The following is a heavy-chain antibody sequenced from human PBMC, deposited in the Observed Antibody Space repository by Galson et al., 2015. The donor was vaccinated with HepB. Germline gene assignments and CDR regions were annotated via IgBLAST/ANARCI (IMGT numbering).Heavy chain of an antibody. CDR1: GYTFTGYY. D-gene: IGHD3-10*01. CDR3: ARDQNYGSGSQIDY. V-gene: IGHV1-2*02. CDR2: INPNRGGT. J-gene: IGHJ4*02. Sequence: SVKVSCKASGYTFTGYYMHWVRQAPGQGLEWMGWINPNRGGTNYAQKFQGRVTMTRDTSISTAYMELSRLRSDDTAVYYCARDQNYGSGSQIDYWGQGTLVTVSS.